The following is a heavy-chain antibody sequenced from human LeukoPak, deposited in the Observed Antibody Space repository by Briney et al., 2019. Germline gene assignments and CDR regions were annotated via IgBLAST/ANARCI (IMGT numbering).Heavy chain of an antibody. V-gene: IGHV4-61*01. J-gene: IGHJ6*02. CDR3: AGENRYSYGNYYYYGMDV. CDR1: GVSVRNGNYY. Sequence: SETLSLTCTVSGVSVRNGNYYWNWIRQPPGKELEWIGDIYHSGSTSYNPSLKSRVTMSVDTSKNQFSLKLTSMTAADTAVYYCAGENRYSYGNYYYYGMDVWGQGTTVTVSS. D-gene: IGHD5-18*01. CDR2: IYHSGST.